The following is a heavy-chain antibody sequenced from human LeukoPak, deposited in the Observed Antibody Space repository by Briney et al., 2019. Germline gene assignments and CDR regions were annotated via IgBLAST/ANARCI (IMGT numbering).Heavy chain of an antibody. Sequence: ASVKVSCKASGGTFSSYAISWVRQAPGQGLEWMGGIIPIFGTANYAQKFQGRVTITADESTSTAYMELSSLRSEDTAVYYCATDDRTVDTAMSFQRWGQGTLVTVSS. D-gene: IGHD5-18*01. V-gene: IGHV1-69*01. J-gene: IGHJ1*01. CDR2: IIPIFGTA. CDR1: GGTFSSYA. CDR3: ATDDRTVDTAMSFQR.